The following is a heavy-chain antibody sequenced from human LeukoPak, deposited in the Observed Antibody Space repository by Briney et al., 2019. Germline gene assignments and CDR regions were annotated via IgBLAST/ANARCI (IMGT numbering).Heavy chain of an antibody. CDR1: GFTFSTYT. Sequence: GGSLRLSCAASGFTFSTYTMAWVRQAPGGGLGWVSGISGNGGRTYYADSVKGRFAISRDDSKSTLYLQMNSLRGEDTAVYYCAKDFGRNLGGPGYWGRGTLVIVSS. D-gene: IGHD3-10*01. CDR2: ISGNGGRT. V-gene: IGHV3-23*01. J-gene: IGHJ4*02. CDR3: AKDFGRNLGGPGY.